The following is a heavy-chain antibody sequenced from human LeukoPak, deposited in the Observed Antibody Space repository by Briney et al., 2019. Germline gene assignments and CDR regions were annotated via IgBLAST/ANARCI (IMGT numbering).Heavy chain of an antibody. Sequence: GGSLRLSCAASGFTFSNSAMSWVRQAPGKWLEWVSTLSGRGITTYYADSVKGRFTISRDNSKNTLYLQMNSLRAEDTAVYYCAKGIYSSGWSYFDYWGHGTLVTVSS. CDR1: GFTFSNSA. J-gene: IGHJ4*01. V-gene: IGHV3-23*01. D-gene: IGHD6-19*01. CDR3: AKGIYSSGWSYFDY. CDR2: LSGRGITT.